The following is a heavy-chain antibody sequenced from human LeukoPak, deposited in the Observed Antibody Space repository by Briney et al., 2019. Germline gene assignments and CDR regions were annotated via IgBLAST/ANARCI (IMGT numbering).Heavy chain of an antibody. CDR1: GYTFTSYY. Sequence: ASVKVSCKASGYTFTSYYMHWVRQAPGQGLEWMGIINPSGGSTSYAQKFRGRVTMTRDMSTSTVYMELSSLRSEDTAVYYCARDLEFGGYYYYMDVWGKGTTVTVSS. CDR2: INPSGGST. CDR3: ARDLEFGGYYYYMDV. D-gene: IGHD3-10*01. J-gene: IGHJ6*03. V-gene: IGHV1-46*01.